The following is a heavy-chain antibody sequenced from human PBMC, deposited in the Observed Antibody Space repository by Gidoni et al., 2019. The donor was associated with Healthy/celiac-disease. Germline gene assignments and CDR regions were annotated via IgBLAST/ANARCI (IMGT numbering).Heavy chain of an antibody. D-gene: IGHD6-13*01. CDR1: GGSFSGYY. Sequence: QVQLQQWGAGLLKPSETLSLTCAGSGGSFSGYYGSWIRQPPGKGLEWIGEINHSGSTNYNPSLKSRVTISVDTSKNQFSLKLSSVTAADTAVYYGARGGYSSSWYGYNWFDPWGQGTLVTVSS. CDR2: INHSGST. J-gene: IGHJ5*02. V-gene: IGHV4-34*01. CDR3: ARGGYSSSWYGYNWFDP.